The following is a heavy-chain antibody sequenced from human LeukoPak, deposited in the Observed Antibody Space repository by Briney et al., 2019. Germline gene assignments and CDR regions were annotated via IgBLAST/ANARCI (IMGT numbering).Heavy chain of an antibody. CDR2: INPNSGGT. D-gene: IGHD4-23*01. Sequence: ASVKVSCKASGYTFSGYYMHWVRQAPGQGLEWMGWINPNSGGTNYAQKFQGRVTMTTDTSTSTAYMELRSLRSDDTAVYYCARDSSTPMTTVVPFDYWGQGTLVTVSS. J-gene: IGHJ4*02. V-gene: IGHV1-2*02. CDR1: GYTFSGYY. CDR3: ARDSSTPMTTVVPFDY.